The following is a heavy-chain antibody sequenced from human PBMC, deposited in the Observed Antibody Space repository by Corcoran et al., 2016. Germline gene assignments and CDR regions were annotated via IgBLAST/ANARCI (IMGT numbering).Heavy chain of an antibody. J-gene: IGHJ3*02. D-gene: IGHD2-15*01. CDR1: GFTVSSNY. CDR2: IYSGGST. CDR3: ASPGGYCSGGSCRDACDI. Sequence: EVQLVESGGGLIQPGGSLRLSCAASGFTVSSNYMSWVRQAPGKGLEWVSVIYSGGSTYYADSVKGRFTISRDNSKNTLYLQMNSLRAEDTAVYYCASPGGYCSGGSCRDACDIWGQGTMVTVSS. V-gene: IGHV3-53*01.